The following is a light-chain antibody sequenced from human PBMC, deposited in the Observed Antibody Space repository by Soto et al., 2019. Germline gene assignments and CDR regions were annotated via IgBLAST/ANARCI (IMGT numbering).Light chain of an antibody. V-gene: IGKV3-20*01. J-gene: IGKJ5*01. CDR3: QQYGRSPL. CDR1: ESVISDY. Sequence: EFVLTQSPGTLSLSPGETATLSCRASESVISDYSAWYQQKPVQAPRLLIYATSNRATGIPDSFSGSGSGTDFTLTISRLEPEDVAVYYCQQYGRSPLFGQGTRLEIK. CDR2: ATS.